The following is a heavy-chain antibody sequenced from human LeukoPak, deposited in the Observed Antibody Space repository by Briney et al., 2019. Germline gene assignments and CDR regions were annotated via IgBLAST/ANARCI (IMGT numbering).Heavy chain of an antibody. CDR1: GGSISSYY. J-gene: IGHJ5*02. Sequence: SETLSLTCTASGGSISSYYWSWIRQPAGKGLEWIGRIYTSGSTNYNPSLKSRVTMSVDTSKNQFSLKLSSVTAADTAVYYCARGLLGSGWYLGWFDPWGQGTLVTVSS. D-gene: IGHD6-19*01. CDR2: IYTSGST. V-gene: IGHV4-4*07. CDR3: ARGLLGSGWYLGWFDP.